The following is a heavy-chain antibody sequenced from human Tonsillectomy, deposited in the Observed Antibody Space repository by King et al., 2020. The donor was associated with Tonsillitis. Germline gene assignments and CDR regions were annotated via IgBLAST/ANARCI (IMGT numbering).Heavy chain of an antibody. V-gene: IGHV4-31*03. J-gene: IGHJ3*02. CDR1: GGSISSGGYY. CDR2: VFYSGNT. D-gene: IGHD2-2*02. CDR3: ARGSHCSSTSCYKGLGAFDI. Sequence: MQLQESGPGLVKPSQTLSLTCTVSGGSISSGGYYWSWIRQHPGKGLEWIGYVFYSGNTYYNPSLKSRVTISVDTSKNQFSLKLSSVTAADTAVYYCARGSHCSSTSCYKGLGAFDIWGQGTMVTVSS.